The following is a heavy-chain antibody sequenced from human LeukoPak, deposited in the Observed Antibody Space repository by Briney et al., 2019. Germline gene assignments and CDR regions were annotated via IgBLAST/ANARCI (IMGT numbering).Heavy chain of an antibody. J-gene: IGHJ5*02. D-gene: IGHD3-10*01. CDR2: ISSSGSTI. CDR1: GFTFSSYE. V-gene: IGHV3-48*03. CDR3: ARRGPGGWFDP. Sequence: GGSLRLSCAASGFTFSSYEMNWVRQAPGKGLEWVSYISSSGSTIYYADSVKGRFTISRDNSKNTLYVQMNSLRAEDTAVYYCARRGPGGWFDPWGQGTLVTVSS.